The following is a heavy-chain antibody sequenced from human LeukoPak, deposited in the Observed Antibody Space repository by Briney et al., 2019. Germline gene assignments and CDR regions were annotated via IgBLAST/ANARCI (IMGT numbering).Heavy chain of an antibody. V-gene: IGHV3-7*04. CDR3: AREAKLMTTVYYFDY. D-gene: IGHD4-11*01. CDR1: GFTFSRNW. CDR2: IKQDGSEQ. J-gene: IGHJ4*02. Sequence: GGSRRLSCAASGFTFSRNWMSWVRQAPGKGLEWVANIKQDGSEQYYVDSVKGRFTISRDNAKNSLYLQMNSLRAEDTAVYYCAREAKLMTTVYYFDYWGQGTLVTVSS.